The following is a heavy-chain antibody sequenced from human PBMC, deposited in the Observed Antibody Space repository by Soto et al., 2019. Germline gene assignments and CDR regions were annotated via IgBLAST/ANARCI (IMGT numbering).Heavy chain of an antibody. CDR1: GFTVSSNY. CDR3: ARDFVVPAAIGGYYYYCGMDV. J-gene: IGHJ6*02. Sequence: EVQLVESGGGLVQPGGSLRLSCAASGFTVSSNYMSWVRQAPGKGLEWVSVIYSGGRTYYADSVKGRFTISRDNSKNTLYLQMNSRRAGDTAVYYCARDFVVPAAIGGYYYYCGMDVWGQGTTVTVSS. D-gene: IGHD2-2*01. CDR2: IYSGGRT. V-gene: IGHV3-66*01.